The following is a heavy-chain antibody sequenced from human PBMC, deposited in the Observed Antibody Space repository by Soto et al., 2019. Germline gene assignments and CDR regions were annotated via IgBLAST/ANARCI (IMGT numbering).Heavy chain of an antibody. J-gene: IGHJ6*02. D-gene: IGHD6-25*01. CDR2: IYPGDSDT. CDR3: ARLGLAARAFQYGMDV. V-gene: IGHV5-51*01. Sequence: GESLKISCKGSGYSFTSYWIGWVRQMPGKGLEWMGIIYPGDSDTRYSPSFQGQVTISADKSISTAYLQWSSLKASDTAMYYCARLGLAARAFQYGMDVWGQGTTVTVSS. CDR1: GYSFTSYW.